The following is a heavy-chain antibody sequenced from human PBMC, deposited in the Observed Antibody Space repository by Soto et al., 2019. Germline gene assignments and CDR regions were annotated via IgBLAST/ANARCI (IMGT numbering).Heavy chain of an antibody. D-gene: IGHD3-10*01. CDR1: GGTFSSYT. J-gene: IGHJ6*03. CDR3: ARMGKGSGEGNMDV. V-gene: IGHV1-69*02. CDR2: IIPILGIA. Sequence: QVQLVQSGAEVKKPGSSVKVSCKASGGTFSSYTISWVRQAPGQGLEWMGRIIPILGIANYAQKFQGRVTITAEKSTSTAYMELSSLRSEDTAVYYCARMGKGSGEGNMDVWGKGTTVTVSS.